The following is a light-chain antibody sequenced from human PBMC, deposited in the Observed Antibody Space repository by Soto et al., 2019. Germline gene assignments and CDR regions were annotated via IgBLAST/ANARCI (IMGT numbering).Light chain of an antibody. CDR2: DNT. CDR3: QSYDSRLSMV. CDR1: SSNIGAGYA. Sequence: QTVVTQPPSVSGAPGQRVTISCTGSSSNIGAGYAVNWYQQLPGTAPKLLIYDNTNRPSGVPDRFSGSRSGSSASLAITGLQAEDEADYHCQSYDSRLSMVFGGGTKVTVL. V-gene: IGLV1-40*01. J-gene: IGLJ2*01.